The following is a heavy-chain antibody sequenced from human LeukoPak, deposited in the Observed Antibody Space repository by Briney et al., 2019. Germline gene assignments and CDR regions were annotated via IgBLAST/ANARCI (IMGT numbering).Heavy chain of an antibody. D-gene: IGHD5-18*01. J-gene: IGHJ5*01. CDR3: ARLLRYSYGLYGFDP. V-gene: IGHV5-51*01. CDR1: GYSFTSYW. CDR2: IYPGDSDT. Sequence: GESLKISCKGSGYSFTSYWIGWVRQMPGKGLEWMGIIYPGDSDTRYSLSFQGQVTISADKSISTAYLQWSSLKASDTAMYYCARLLRYSYGLYGFDPWGQGTLVTVSS.